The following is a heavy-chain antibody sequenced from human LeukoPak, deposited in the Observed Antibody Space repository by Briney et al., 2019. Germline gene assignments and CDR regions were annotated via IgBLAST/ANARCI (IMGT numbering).Heavy chain of an antibody. J-gene: IGHJ4*02. D-gene: IGHD3-10*01. CDR1: GGTFSSYA. Sequence: SVKVSCKASGGTFSSYAISWVRQAPGQGLEWMGRIFPIFGTANYEQKFQGRVTITTDESTSTAYMHLSSLRPEDTAVYYSARDRSYGSGSYVVDYWGRGTLVTVSS. CDR3: ARDRSYGSGSYVVDY. V-gene: IGHV1-69*05. CDR2: IFPIFGTA.